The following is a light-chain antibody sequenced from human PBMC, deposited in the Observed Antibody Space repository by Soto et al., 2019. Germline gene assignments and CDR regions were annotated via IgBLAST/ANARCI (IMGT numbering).Light chain of an antibody. CDR1: LSLVFSDGNTY. CDR2: MVS. CDR3: MQGTHWPWT. V-gene: IGKV2-30*01. J-gene: IGKJ1*01. Sequence: DAVLTQSPLSLPVTLGQPASISCRSSLSLVFSDGNTYLNLFRQRPGQSPRRLIYMVSNRDSGVPDRFSGSGSGTDFTLKISRVEAEDVGVYYCMQGTHWPWTFGQGTKVEIK.